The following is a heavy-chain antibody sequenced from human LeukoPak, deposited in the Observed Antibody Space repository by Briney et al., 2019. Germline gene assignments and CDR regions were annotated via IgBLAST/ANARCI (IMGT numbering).Heavy chain of an antibody. CDR3: ASVKTNYGSVPFDP. CDR2: IYYSGSP. J-gene: IGHJ5*01. CDR1: GGSISSSSNY. D-gene: IGHD3-10*01. V-gene: IGHV4-39*01. Sequence: PSETLSLNCTVSGGSISSSSNYWGWLRQPPGKGSVWLGSIYYSGSPYYNPFLKSRVTISADTSKNQFPLKLSSATAAETAVYYCASVKTNYGSVPFDPWGQGTLVTVSS.